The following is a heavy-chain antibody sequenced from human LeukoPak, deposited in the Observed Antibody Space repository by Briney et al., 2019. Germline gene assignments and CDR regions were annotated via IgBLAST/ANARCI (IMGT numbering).Heavy chain of an antibody. CDR3: ARYYYDSSGYYPGALDI. D-gene: IGHD3-22*01. J-gene: IGHJ3*02. CDR1: GGSISSSSYY. V-gene: IGHV4-39*01. CDR2: IYYSGST. Sequence: SETLSLTCTVSGGSISSSSYYWGWIRQPPGKGLEWIGSIYYSGSTYYNPSLKSRVTISVDTSKNQFSLTLSSVTAADTAVYYCARYYYDSSGYYPGALDIWGQGTMVTVSS.